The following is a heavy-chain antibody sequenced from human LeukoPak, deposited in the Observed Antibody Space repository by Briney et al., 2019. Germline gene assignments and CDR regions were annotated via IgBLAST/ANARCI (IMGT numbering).Heavy chain of an antibody. CDR2: IYDSGST. D-gene: IGHD3-22*01. CDR1: GGSISSYY. J-gene: IGHJ4*02. V-gene: IGHV4-59*01. Sequence: KPLETLSLTCTVSGGSISSYYWSWIRQPPGKGLEWIGNIYDSGSTNYNPSLKSRVTISVDTSKNQCSLKLSSVTAADTAVYYCARQSISGSSLSYFDYWGQGTLVNVSS. CDR3: ARQSISGSSLSYFDY.